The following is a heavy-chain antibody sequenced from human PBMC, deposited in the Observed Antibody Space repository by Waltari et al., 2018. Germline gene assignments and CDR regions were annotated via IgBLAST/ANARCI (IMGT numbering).Heavy chain of an antibody. CDR2: INPDGSDT. D-gene: IGHD3-16*02. CDR1: GFPFSDYW. V-gene: IGHV3-74*01. Sequence: EVQLVESGGVLVQPGGSLRLSCTGSGFPFSDYWMHWVRQAPGKGPVWVSRINPDGSDTTYADSVKGRFTISRDNAKDTLYLQMNSLRVEDTAVYYCARAGFYRFDYWGHGTLATVSS. J-gene: IGHJ4*01. CDR3: ARAGFYRFDY.